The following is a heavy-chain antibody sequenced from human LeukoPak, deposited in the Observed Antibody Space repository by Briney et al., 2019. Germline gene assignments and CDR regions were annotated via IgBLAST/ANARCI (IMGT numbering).Heavy chain of an antibody. J-gene: IGHJ5*02. V-gene: IGHV3-23*01. Sequence: PGGSLRLSCAASGFTFSGSAMSWVRQAPGKGLEWVSAISGTGGSTYYADSVKGRFTISRDNSKDTLYLQMNSLRAEDTAVYYCAPPLGFDPWGQGTLVTVSS. CDR3: APPLGFDP. CDR1: GFTFSGSA. CDR2: ISGTGGST.